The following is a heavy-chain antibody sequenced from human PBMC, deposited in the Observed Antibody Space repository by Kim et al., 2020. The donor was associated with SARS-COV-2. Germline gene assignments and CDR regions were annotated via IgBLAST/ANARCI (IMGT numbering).Heavy chain of an antibody. CDR3: ARRPVRATAGFDY. J-gene: IGHJ4*02. V-gene: IGHV4-4*02. Sequence: HYPSLKRRVTRVVDKSKTQFALKLSSVTAADTAVYYCARRPVRATAGFDYWGQGTLVTVSS. D-gene: IGHD1-26*01.